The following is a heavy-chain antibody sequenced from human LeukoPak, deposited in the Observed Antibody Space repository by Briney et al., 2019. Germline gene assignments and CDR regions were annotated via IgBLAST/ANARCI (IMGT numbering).Heavy chain of an antibody. CDR1: GYTFTNYG. D-gene: IGHD2-2*01. J-gene: IGHJ5*02. V-gene: IGHV1-18*01. Sequence: GASVKVSCKASGYTFTNYGISWVRQAPGQGLEWMGWISAYNGNTNYAQKLQGRVTMTTDTSTSTAYMELRSLRSDDTAVYYCARTIVVVPASPRGWFDPWGQGTLVTVSS. CDR3: ARTIVVVPASPRGWFDP. CDR2: ISAYNGNT.